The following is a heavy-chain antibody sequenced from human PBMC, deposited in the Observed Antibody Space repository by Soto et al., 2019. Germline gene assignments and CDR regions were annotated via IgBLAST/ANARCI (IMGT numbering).Heavy chain of an antibody. V-gene: IGHV1-69*13. CDR3: QLGNYYYGMDV. CDR1: AGTFSSYA. Sequence: ASVKVSCKASAGTFSSYAISWVRQAPGQGLEWMGGIIPIFGTANYAQKFQGRVTITADESTSTAYMELSSLRSEDTAVYYAQLGNYYYGMDVWGQGTTVTVSS. CDR2: IIPIFGTA. D-gene: IGHD1-1*01. J-gene: IGHJ6*02.